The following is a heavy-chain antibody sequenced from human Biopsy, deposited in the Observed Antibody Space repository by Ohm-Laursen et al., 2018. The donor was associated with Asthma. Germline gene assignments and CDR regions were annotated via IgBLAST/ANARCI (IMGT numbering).Heavy chain of an antibody. V-gene: IGHV7-4-1*02. CDR3: ARATYYDILTGYHPFQH. Sequence: SVKVSCKASGYTFTSYAMNWVRRAPGQGLEWMGWINTNTGNPTYAQGFTGRFVFSLDTSVSTAYLQISSLKAEDTAVYYCARATYYDILTGYHPFQHWGQGTLVTVSS. J-gene: IGHJ1*01. D-gene: IGHD3-9*01. CDR2: INTNTGNP. CDR1: GYTFTSYA.